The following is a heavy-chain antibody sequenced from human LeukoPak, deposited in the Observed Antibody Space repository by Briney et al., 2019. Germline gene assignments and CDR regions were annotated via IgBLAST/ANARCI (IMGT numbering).Heavy chain of an antibody. J-gene: IGHJ4*02. CDR3: AKLGEVATIPFDY. CDR1: GFSFSTYA. V-gene: IGHV3-23*01. Sequence: PGGSLRLSCAASGFSFSTYAMTWVRQAPGKGLEWVSTISGSGGDTYSADSVKGRFIISRDNSKNTVHLQMNSLRAEDTAVYYCAKLGEVATIPFDYWGQGTLVTVSS. D-gene: IGHD5-12*01. CDR2: ISGSGGDT.